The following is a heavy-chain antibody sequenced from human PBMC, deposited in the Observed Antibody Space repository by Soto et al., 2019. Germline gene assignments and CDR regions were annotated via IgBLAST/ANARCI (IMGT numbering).Heavy chain of an antibody. Sequence: SETLSLTCSVSGGSVTNINYFWAWIRQSPGKGLEWIANIYYTGTTFYNPSLRSRVSMTIDASKNRFSRNLSSVTASDTALYYCARHEYVSSSYDLLDVWGRGTMVTVSS. V-gene: IGHV4-39*01. CDR2: IYYTGTT. J-gene: IGHJ3*01. CDR3: ARHEYVSSSYDLLDV. D-gene: IGHD3-22*01. CDR1: GGSVTNINYF.